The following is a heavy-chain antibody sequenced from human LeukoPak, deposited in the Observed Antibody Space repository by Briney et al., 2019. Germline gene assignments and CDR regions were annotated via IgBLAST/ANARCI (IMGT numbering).Heavy chain of an antibody. CDR3: ARGTVTRYYFDY. CDR2: IYYSGST. CDR1: GGSISSGGDY. D-gene: IGHD4-17*01. V-gene: IGHV4-31*03. J-gene: IGHJ4*02. Sequence: TLSLTCTVSGGSISSGGDYCSWSRQHRGKGLEWIVYIYYSGSTYYNPSLNSRVTISVDTSKNQFSLKLSSVTAADKAVYYCARGTVTRYYFDYWGQGTLVTVSS.